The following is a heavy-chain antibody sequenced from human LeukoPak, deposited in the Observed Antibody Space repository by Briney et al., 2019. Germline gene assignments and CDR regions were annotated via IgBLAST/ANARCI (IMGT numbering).Heavy chain of an antibody. Sequence: GGSLRLSCAASGFTFTTYYMTWVRQAPGKGLEWVAHINEDGTEKYSLDSVKGRFTISRDNAKNSLYLQMNSLRAEDTALYYCARFNWLRLDYWGQGTLVTVSS. D-gene: IGHD1-1*01. CDR1: GFTFTTYY. V-gene: IGHV3-7*03. CDR2: INEDGTEK. J-gene: IGHJ4*02. CDR3: ARFNWLRLDY.